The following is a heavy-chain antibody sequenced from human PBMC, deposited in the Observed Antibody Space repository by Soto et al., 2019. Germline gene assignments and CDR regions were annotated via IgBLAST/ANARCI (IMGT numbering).Heavy chain of an antibody. CDR2: IYYSGST. Sequence: PSETLSLTCTVSGGSISSFYWSWIRQPPGKGLEWIGYIYYSGSTNYNPSLKSRVTISVDTSKNQFSLKLSSVTAADTAVYYRARYYDSSGYYPSWFDPWGQGTLVTVSS. J-gene: IGHJ5*02. CDR1: GGSISSFY. V-gene: IGHV4-59*01. D-gene: IGHD3-22*01. CDR3: ARYYDSSGYYPSWFDP.